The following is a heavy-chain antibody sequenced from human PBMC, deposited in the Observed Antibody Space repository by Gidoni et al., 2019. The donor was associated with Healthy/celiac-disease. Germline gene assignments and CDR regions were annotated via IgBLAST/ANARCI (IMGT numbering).Heavy chain of an antibody. V-gene: IGHV3-30*18. Sequence: QVQLVESGGGVVQPGRSLRLSWAASGFTFSSYGMHWVRQAPGKGLEWVAVISYDGSNKYYADSVKGRFTISRDNSKNTLYLQMNSLRAEDTAVYYCAKALIDYGMDVWGQGTTVTVSS. J-gene: IGHJ6*02. CDR1: GFTFSSYG. CDR2: ISYDGSNK. CDR3: AKALIDYGMDV. D-gene: IGHD2-8*01.